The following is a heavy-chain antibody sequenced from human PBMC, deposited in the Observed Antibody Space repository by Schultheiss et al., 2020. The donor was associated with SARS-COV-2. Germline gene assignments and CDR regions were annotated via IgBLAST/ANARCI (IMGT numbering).Heavy chain of an antibody. J-gene: IGHJ5*02. CDR1: GGTFSKYS. V-gene: IGHV1-69*13. CDR2: IIPIFGTT. CDR3: ARLEFNSWSYNWFDP. Sequence: SVKVSCKASGGTFSKYSMDWVRQAPGQGLEWMGGIIPIFGTTNYAQKFQGRVTITADESTSTAYMELTSLRSEDTAVYYCARLEFNSWSYNWFDPWGQGALVTVSS. D-gene: IGHD6-13*01.